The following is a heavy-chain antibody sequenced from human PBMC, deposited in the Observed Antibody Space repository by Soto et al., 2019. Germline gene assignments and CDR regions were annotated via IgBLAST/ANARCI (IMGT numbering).Heavy chain of an antibody. D-gene: IGHD5-18*01. CDR2: IYYSGST. J-gene: IGHJ4*02. CDR3: AREIQLWSYGFDY. CDR1: GGSISSSSYY. Sequence: LSLTCTVSGGSISSSSYYWGWIRQPPGKGLEWIGSIYYSGSTYYNPSLKSRVTISVDTSKNQFSLKLSSVTAADTAVYYCAREIQLWSYGFDYWGQGTLVTVSS. V-gene: IGHV4-39*02.